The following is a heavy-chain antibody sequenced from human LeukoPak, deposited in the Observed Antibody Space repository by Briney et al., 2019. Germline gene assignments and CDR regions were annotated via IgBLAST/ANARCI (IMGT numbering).Heavy chain of an antibody. Sequence: SETLSLTCTVSGGSIRGYFWTCIRQPPGKGLEWIGYIYYSGSTNYNPSLKSRVTIAVDTSKNQFSLRLNSVTAADTAAYYCAMAYSSSWYYFDYWGQGTLVTVSS. CDR3: AMAYSSSWYYFDY. CDR2: IYYSGST. CDR1: GGSIRGYF. D-gene: IGHD6-13*01. V-gene: IGHV4-59*01. J-gene: IGHJ4*02.